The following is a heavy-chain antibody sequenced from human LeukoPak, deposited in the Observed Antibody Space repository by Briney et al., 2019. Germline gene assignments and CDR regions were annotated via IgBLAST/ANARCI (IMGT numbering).Heavy chain of an antibody. V-gene: IGHV3-53*01. J-gene: IGHJ4*02. CDR1: GFTVSSNY. CDR3: ARTYYDFWSGYSERGYFDY. D-gene: IGHD3-3*01. Sequence: PGGSLRLSCAASGFTVSSNYMSWVRQAPGKGLEWVSVIYSGGSTYYADSVKGRFTISRDNSKNTLYLQMNSLRAEDTAVYYCARTYYDFWSGYSERGYFDYWGQGTLVTVSS. CDR2: IYSGGST.